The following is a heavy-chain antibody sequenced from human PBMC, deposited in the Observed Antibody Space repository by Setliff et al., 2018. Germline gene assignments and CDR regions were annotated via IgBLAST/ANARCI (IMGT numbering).Heavy chain of an antibody. D-gene: IGHD3-10*01. CDR1: GYSFTSYD. CDR3: ARVVYYASGSSLSYGMDV. J-gene: IGHJ6*02. CDR2: VSPIDDGKP. Sequence: ASVKVSCKASGYSFTSYDINWVRLAAGKGLEWMGWVSPIDDGKPGYAQKFQGRVTMTTDTSTNTVFMELRSLRSDDTAMFYCARVVYYASGSSLSYGMDVWGQGTAVTVSS. V-gene: IGHV1-8*01.